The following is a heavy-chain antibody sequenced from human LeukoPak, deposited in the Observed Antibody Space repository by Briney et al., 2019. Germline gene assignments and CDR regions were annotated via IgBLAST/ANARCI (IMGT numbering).Heavy chain of an antibody. CDR1: GYTFAGYY. CDR2: INPNSGGT. D-gene: IGHD6-13*01. CDR3: ARADFPPIAAAGHYFDY. Sequence: ASVKVSCKASGYTFAGYYMHWVRQAPGQGLEWMGWINPNSGGTNYAQKFQGRVTMTRDTSISTAYMELSRLRSDDTAVYYCARADFPPIAAAGHYFDYWGQGTLVTVS. V-gene: IGHV1-2*02. J-gene: IGHJ4*02.